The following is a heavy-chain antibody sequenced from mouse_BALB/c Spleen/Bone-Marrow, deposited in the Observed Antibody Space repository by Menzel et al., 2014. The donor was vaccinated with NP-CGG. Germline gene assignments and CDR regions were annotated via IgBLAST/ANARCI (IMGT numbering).Heavy chain of an antibody. CDR2: IRNKANGYTT. J-gene: IGHJ2*01. CDR1: GFTFTDYY. D-gene: IGHD1-1*01. Sequence: VQPQQSGGGLVQPGGSLRLSCATSGFTFTDYYMNWVRQPPGKALEWLGFIRNKANGYTTEYSASVKGRFTISRDNSQSILYLQMNTLRAEDSATYYCARDSRSTVSHFDYWGQGTTLTVSS. CDR3: ARDSRSTVSHFDY. V-gene: IGHV7-3*02.